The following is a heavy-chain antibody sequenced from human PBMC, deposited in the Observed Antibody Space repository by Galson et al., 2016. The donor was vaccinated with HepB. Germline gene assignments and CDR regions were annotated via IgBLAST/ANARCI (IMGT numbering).Heavy chain of an antibody. CDR3: AHVDKTYDYVWGTYLYTFDY. J-gene: IGHJ4*02. CDR1: GFSLTTTGVG. V-gene: IGHV2-5*01. D-gene: IGHD3-16*02. Sequence: PALVKPTQTLTLTCTFSGFSLTTTGVGVNWFRQPPGKALEWLAAIYWNDDEFYSPSLISRLTITTDTHKNQVALTLTDIDPGDTATYSCAHVDKTYDYVWGTYLYTFDYWGQGTLVTVSS. CDR2: IYWNDDE.